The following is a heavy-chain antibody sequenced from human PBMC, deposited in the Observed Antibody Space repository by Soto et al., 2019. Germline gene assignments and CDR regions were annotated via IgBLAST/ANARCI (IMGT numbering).Heavy chain of an antibody. Sequence: EVQLVESGGGLVQPGGSLRLSCAASGFTFSSYSMNWVRQAPGKGLEWVSYISSSSSNIYYADSVKGRFTISRDNAKNSLYQQMNSLRAEDTAVYYCARADSGYAHGYYYCGMDVWGQGTTVTVSS. D-gene: IGHD5-12*01. J-gene: IGHJ6*02. CDR1: GFTFSSYS. V-gene: IGHV3-48*01. CDR3: ARADSGYAHGYYYCGMDV. CDR2: ISSSSSNI.